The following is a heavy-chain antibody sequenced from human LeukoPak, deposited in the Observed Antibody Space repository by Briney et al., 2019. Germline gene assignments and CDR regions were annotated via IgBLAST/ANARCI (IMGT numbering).Heavy chain of an antibody. V-gene: IGHV4-39*01. CDR1: GGSISSSSYF. CDR3: ARHYYYDSSGYYYYVDY. D-gene: IGHD3-22*01. J-gene: IGHJ4*02. CDR2: IYYSGST. Sequence: PSETLSLTCTVSGGSISSSSYFWGWIRQPPGKGLEWIGSIYYSGSTYYNPSLKSRVTISVDKSKNQFSLRLSSVTAADTAVYYCARHYYYDSSGYYYYVDYWGQGTLVTVSS.